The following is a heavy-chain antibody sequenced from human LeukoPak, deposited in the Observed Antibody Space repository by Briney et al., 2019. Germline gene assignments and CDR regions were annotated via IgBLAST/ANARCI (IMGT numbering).Heavy chain of an antibody. CDR2: IYYSGST. CDR3: ARGGNSYGTDY. CDR1: GGSISSYY. J-gene: IGHJ4*02. V-gene: IGHV4-59*01. D-gene: IGHD5-18*01. Sequence: SETLSLTCTVSGGSISSYYWSWIRQPPGKGLEWIGYIYYSGSTNYNPSLKSRVTISVDTSKNQFSLKLSSVTAADTAVYYCARGGNSYGTDYWAREPWSPSPQ.